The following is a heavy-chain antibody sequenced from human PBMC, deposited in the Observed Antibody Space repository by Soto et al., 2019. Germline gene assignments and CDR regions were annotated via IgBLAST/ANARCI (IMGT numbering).Heavy chain of an antibody. CDR3: ARGPRITMVRGVLAWFDP. V-gene: IGHV1-2*02. CDR2: INPNSGGT. J-gene: IGHJ5*02. D-gene: IGHD3-10*01. CDR1: GYTFTGYY. Sequence: ASVKVSCKASGYTFTGYYMHWVRQAPGQGVEWMGWINPNSGGTNYAQKFQGRVTMTRDTSISTAYMELSRLRSDDTAVYYCARGPRITMVRGVLAWFDPWGQGTLVTVSS.